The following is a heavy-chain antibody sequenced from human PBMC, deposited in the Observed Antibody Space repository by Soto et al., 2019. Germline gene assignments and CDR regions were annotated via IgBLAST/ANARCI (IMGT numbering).Heavy chain of an antibody. J-gene: IGHJ5*02. CDR1: GYTFTSYA. D-gene: IGHD2-2*01. Sequence: ASVKVSCKASGYTFTSYAMHWVRQAPGQRLEWMGWINAGNGNTKYSQKFQGRVTITRDTSASTAYMEPSSLRSEDTAVYYCARDAVRYCSSTSCQTYNWFDPWGQGTLVTVSS. CDR3: ARDAVRYCSSTSCQTYNWFDP. V-gene: IGHV1-3*01. CDR2: INAGNGNT.